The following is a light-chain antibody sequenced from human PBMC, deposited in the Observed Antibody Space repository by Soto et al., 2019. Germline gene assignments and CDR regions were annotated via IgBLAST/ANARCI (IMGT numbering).Light chain of an antibody. CDR1: ESVSRSF. V-gene: IGKV3-20*01. Sequence: EIVLTQSPGTLALSPWERAALSCRASESVSRSFLAWYQQKPGQAPRLLIYGASTRATDIPHRFSGSGSGTDFTLTISRLEPEDFAVYYCQQYGSSPQTFGQGTKVDIK. CDR2: GAS. CDR3: QQYGSSPQT. J-gene: IGKJ1*01.